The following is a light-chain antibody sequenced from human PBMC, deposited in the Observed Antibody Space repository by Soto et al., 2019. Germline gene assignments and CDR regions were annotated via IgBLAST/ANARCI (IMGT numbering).Light chain of an antibody. CDR2: DAS. J-gene: IGKJ1*01. Sequence: SVSPGVRATLSCRASQSVSSNLAWYQQNPSQAPRLLIYDASNRATGFSARFRGSGSGTEFTLTISSLQSEDFAVFYYLQYDKEPPLPFGQ. CDR3: LQYDKEPPLP. V-gene: IGKV3-15*01. CDR1: QSVSSN.